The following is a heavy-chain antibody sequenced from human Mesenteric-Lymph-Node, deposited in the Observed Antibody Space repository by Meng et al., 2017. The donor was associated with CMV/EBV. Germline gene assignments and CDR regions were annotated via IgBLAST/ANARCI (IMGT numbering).Heavy chain of an antibody. Sequence: SETLSLTCTVSGGSISSSSYYWGWIRQPPGKGLEWIGSIYYSGSTYYNPSLKSRVTISVDTSKNQFSLKLSSVTAADTAVYYCAREEQYYYDSSGYGMDVWGQGTTVTVSS. D-gene: IGHD3-22*01. CDR3: AREEQYYYDSSGYGMDV. J-gene: IGHJ6*02. CDR1: GGSISSSSYY. V-gene: IGHV4-39*07. CDR2: IYYSGST.